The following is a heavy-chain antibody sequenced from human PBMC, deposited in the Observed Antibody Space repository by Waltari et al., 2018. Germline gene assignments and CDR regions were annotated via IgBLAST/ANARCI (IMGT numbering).Heavy chain of an antibody. J-gene: IGHJ4*02. CDR1: GVTFSTYS. V-gene: IGHV3-21*01. Sequence: EVQLVESGGGLVKPGGSLRLSCAASGVTFSTYSMNWVRQAPGKGLEWVSSISSSTSYIYYADSVKGRFTISRDNARNSLYLQMNSLRAEDTAVYYCARDINSREDYWGQGTLVTVSS. CDR3: ARDINSREDY. CDR2: ISSSTSYI. D-gene: IGHD1-20*01.